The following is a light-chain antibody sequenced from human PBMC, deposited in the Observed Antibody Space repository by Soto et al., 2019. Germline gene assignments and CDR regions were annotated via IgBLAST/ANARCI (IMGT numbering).Light chain of an antibody. CDR3: QHYNDPIT. CDR2: GAS. J-gene: IGKJ5*01. CDR1: QSVSDK. V-gene: IGKV3-15*01. Sequence: VMTQSPATLSVSLGESATLSCRASQSVSDKLAWYQQKTGQAPRLLIYGASTRATGVPARFSGRGSGTEFTLTNSTLQSEDFAVYYCQHYNDPITFGPGTRME.